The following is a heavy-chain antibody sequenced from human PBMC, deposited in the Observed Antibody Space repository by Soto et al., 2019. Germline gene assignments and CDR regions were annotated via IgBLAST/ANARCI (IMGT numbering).Heavy chain of an antibody. CDR3: AGVQLVLGPVGYFDL. CDR2: ISAYNGNT. Sequence: QVQLVQSGAEVKKPGASVKVSCKASGYTFTSYGISWVRQAPGQGLEWMGWISAYNGNTNYAQKLQGRVTMTTDTSTSTAYMELRGLRSDDTAVYYCAGVQLVLGPVGYFDLWGRGTLVTVSS. V-gene: IGHV1-18*01. D-gene: IGHD6-13*01. CDR1: GYTFTSYG. J-gene: IGHJ2*01.